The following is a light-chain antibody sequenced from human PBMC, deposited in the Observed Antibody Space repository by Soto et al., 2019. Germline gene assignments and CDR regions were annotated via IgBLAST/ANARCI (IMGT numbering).Light chain of an antibody. CDR3: AAWDDSLNGRGV. CDR1: SSNIGSNT. Sequence: QSVLTQPPSASGTPGQRVTISCSGGSSNIGSNTVNWYQPLPGTAPKLLIYSNNQRPSGVPDRFSGSRSGTSASLAISGLQSEDEGDYYCAAWDDSLNGRGVFGGGTKLTVL. J-gene: IGLJ3*02. CDR2: SNN. V-gene: IGLV1-44*01.